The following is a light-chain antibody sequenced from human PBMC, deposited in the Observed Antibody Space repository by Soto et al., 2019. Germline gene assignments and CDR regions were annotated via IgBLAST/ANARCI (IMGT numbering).Light chain of an antibody. J-gene: IGLJ1*01. CDR1: SSNIGSNT. V-gene: IGLV1-44*01. CDR3: AAWDDSLNVYV. CDR2: SNN. Sequence: SVLTQPPSASGTPGQRVTISCSGSSSNIGSNTVNWYQQLPGTAPKLLIYSNNQRPSGVPDRFSGSKSGTSASLAISGLQSEDEADYYCAAWDDSLNVYVFGTGTKSPS.